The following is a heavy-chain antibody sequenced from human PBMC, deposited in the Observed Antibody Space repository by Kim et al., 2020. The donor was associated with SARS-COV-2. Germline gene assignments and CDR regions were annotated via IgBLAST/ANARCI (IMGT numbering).Heavy chain of an antibody. V-gene: IGHV1-46*01. J-gene: IGHJ6*02. CDR3: ARDHYYGSGSYPLLDYYYYGMDV. CDR1: GYTFTSYY. D-gene: IGHD3-10*01. Sequence: ASVKVSCKASGYTFTSYYMHWVRQAPGQGLEWMGIINPSGGSTSYAQKFQGRVTMTRDTSTSTVYMELSSLRSEDTAVYYCARDHYYGSGSYPLLDYYYYGMDVWGQGTTVTVSS. CDR2: INPSGGST.